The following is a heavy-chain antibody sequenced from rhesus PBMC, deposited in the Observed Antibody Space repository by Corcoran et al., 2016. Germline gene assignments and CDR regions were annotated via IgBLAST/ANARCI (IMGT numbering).Heavy chain of an antibody. D-gene: IGHD3-34*01. V-gene: IGHV4-169*02. J-gene: IGHJ5-1*01. CDR2: IYGSGSST. CDR3: ASSAPFRGWGFLDV. Sequence: QLQLQESGPGLVKPSETLPVTCAVSGGSIRSGSWRWARPAPGKGLEWIGYIYGSGSSTNYNPSLKSRVTLSVDTSKNQLSLKLSSVTAADTAVYYCASSAPFRGWGFLDVWGPGVLVTVSS. CDR1: GGSIRSGS.